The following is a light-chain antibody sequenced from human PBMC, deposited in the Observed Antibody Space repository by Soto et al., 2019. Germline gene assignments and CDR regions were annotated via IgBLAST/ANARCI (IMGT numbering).Light chain of an antibody. CDR1: QDISNY. Sequence: DIQMSQSPSSLSASVRDGVTITCQASQDISNYLNWYQHKPGKAPKLLIFRASNLETGVPSRFSGGGSGTQFTFTISSLQPEDIATYYCQQYDNLPSYTFGPGTKLEIK. V-gene: IGKV1-33*01. J-gene: IGKJ2*01. CDR3: QQYDNLPSYT. CDR2: RAS.